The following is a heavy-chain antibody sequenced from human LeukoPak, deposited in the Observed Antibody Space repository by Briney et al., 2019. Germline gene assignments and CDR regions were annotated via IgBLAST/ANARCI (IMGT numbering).Heavy chain of an antibody. J-gene: IGHJ4*02. CDR2: ISGSGGRT. CDR1: GFTFSTFA. CDR3: VKDSLSASQSYGILDS. D-gene: IGHD3-9*01. V-gene: IGHV3-23*01. Sequence: GGSLRLSCAASGFTFSTFAMSWVRQTPGKGLEWVSAISGSGGRTFYADSVKGRFTISRDNSKNTLYLRINSLRAEDTAVYYCVKDSLSASQSYGILDSWGQGTLVTVSS.